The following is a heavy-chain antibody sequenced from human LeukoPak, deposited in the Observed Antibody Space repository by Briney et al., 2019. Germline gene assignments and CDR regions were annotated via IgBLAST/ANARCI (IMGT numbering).Heavy chain of an antibody. J-gene: IGHJ4*02. D-gene: IGHD6-19*01. CDR2: TSYDESNK. Sequence: GGSLRLSCAASGFTFSSYAMHWVRQAPGKGLEWVAVTSYDESNKYYTDSVKGRFTISRDNSKNTLYLQMNSLRAEDTAVYYCAKDPPIDGWYDYWGQGTLVTVSS. CDR1: GFTFSSYA. CDR3: AKDPPIDGWYDY. V-gene: IGHV3-30-3*01.